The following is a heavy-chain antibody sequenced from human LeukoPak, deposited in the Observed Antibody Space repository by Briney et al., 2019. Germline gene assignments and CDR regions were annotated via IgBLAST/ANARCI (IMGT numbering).Heavy chain of an antibody. V-gene: IGHV3-48*04. CDR3: ARFRVRGVIKGFDY. CDR1: GFTFSSYS. D-gene: IGHD3-10*01. CDR2: ISSSSSTI. J-gene: IGHJ4*02. Sequence: RTGGSLRLSCAASGFTFSSYSMNWVRQAPGKGLEWVSYISSSSSTIYYADSVKGRFTISRDNAKNTLYLQMNSLRAEDTAVYYCARFRVRGVIKGFDYWGQGTLVTVSS.